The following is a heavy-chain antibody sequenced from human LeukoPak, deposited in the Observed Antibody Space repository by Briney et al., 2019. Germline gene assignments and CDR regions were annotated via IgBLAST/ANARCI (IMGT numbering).Heavy chain of an antibody. CDR2: IWYDGSNK. CDR1: GFTFSSYG. J-gene: IGHJ4*02. CDR3: ARGLGLELRVA. D-gene: IGHD1-7*01. V-gene: IGHV3-33*01. Sequence: QAGGSLRLSCVASGFTFSSYGMHWVRQAPGKGLEWVAVIWYDGSNKYYADSVKGRFTISRDNSKNTLYPQMNSLRAEDTAVYYCARGLGLELRVAWGQGTLVTVSS.